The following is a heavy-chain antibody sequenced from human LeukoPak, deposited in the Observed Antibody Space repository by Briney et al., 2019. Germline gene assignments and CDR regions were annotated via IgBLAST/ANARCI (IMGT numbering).Heavy chain of an antibody. CDR3: ARGSWLFPYYYGMDV. V-gene: IGHV1-2*02. J-gene: IGHJ6*02. Sequence: ASVKVSFKASGYTFTGYYMHWVRQAPGQGREWMGWINPNSGGTNYAQKFQGRVTITRDTSISTAYMELSRLRSDDTAVYYCARGSWLFPYYYGMDVWGQGTTVTVSS. CDR2: INPNSGGT. CDR1: GYTFTGYY. D-gene: IGHD3-9*01.